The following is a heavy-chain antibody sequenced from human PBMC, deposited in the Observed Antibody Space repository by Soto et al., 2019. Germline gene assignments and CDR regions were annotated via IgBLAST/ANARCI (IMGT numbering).Heavy chain of an antibody. D-gene: IGHD3-16*01. CDR2: ISYDGRNK. CDR3: AKDHNRVTLINHFFDH. Sequence: QVQLVESGGDVVEPGRSLRLSCAGSGFSFSGSGMHWVRQAPGKGLEWVSMISYDGRNKFYADSVKGRFTISRDESKNTLFMQMNSLRAEDTAVYFCAKDHNRVTLINHFFDHWGQGTLVTVSS. CDR1: GFSFSGSG. J-gene: IGHJ4*02. V-gene: IGHV3-30*18.